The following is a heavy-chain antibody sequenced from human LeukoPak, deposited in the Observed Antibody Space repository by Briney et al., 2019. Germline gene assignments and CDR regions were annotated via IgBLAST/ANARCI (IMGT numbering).Heavy chain of an antibody. Sequence: GGSLRLSCAAPGFTFSDYYMSWIRQAPGKGLEWVSYISSSGSTIYYADSVKGRFTISRDNAKNSLYLQMNSLRAEDTAVYYCARETLYNWNYSSYYYMDVWGKGTTVTVSS. J-gene: IGHJ6*03. D-gene: IGHD1-7*01. CDR1: GFTFSDYY. V-gene: IGHV3-11*04. CDR2: ISSSGSTI. CDR3: ARETLYNWNYSSYYYMDV.